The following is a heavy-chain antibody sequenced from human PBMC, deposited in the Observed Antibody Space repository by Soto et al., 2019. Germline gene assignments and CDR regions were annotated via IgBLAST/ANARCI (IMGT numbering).Heavy chain of an antibody. J-gene: IGHJ5*02. CDR3: AKDLTRQLAYWLDP. CDR2: INAHSGGT. V-gene: IGHV1-2*02. Sequence: ASVKVSCKASGSSFTGYYIHWLRQAPGQGLKWMGWINAHSGGTEYAQEFQGRVTLTRDTSIATAYLTLTSLTSDDTALYYCAKDLTRQLAYWLDPWGQGPQVTVST. CDR1: GSSFTGYY. D-gene: IGHD6-6*01.